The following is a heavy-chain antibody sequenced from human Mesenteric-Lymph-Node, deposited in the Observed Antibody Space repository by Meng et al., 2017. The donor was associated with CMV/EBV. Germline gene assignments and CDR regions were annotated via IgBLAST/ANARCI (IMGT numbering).Heavy chain of an antibody. J-gene: IGHJ4*02. V-gene: IGHV4-34*01. CDR1: GGSFSGYY. CDR2: INHRGST. CDR3: ARGGVVQHYSY. D-gene: IGHD4-11*01. Sequence: SETLSLTCGVYGGSFSGYYWSWIRQAPGKGLEWIGEINHRGSTNYNPSLKSRVTISVDTSKNQFSLKLTSVTAADTAVYYCARGGVVQHYSYWGRGTLVTVSS.